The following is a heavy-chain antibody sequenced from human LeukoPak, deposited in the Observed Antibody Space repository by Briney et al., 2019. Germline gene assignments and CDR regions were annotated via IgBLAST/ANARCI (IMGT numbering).Heavy chain of an antibody. CDR2: ISGSGGST. CDR1: GSTFSSYA. J-gene: IGHJ6*02. D-gene: IGHD6-19*01. Sequence: GGSLRLSCAASGSTFSSYAMSWVRQAPGKGLEWVSAISGSGGSTHYADSVKGRFTISRDNSKNTLNLQMNSLRAEDTAVYYCARKYTSDRSYGMDVWGQGTTVTVSS. V-gene: IGHV3-23*01. CDR3: ARKYTSDRSYGMDV.